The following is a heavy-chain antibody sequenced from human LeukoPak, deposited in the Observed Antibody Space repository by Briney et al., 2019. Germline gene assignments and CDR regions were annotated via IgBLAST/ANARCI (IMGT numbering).Heavy chain of an antibody. CDR1: GGSISNYY. J-gene: IGHJ4*02. V-gene: IGHV4-59*08. CDR2: IYYSGST. D-gene: IGHD3-22*01. Sequence: PSETLSLTCTVSGGSISNYYWTWIRQPPGKGLEWIGHIYYSGSTSCNPSLKSRVTISVDTSKSQFSLRLSSVTAADTAVYYCARGRIYYDSTGYLLWGQGTLVTVSS. CDR3: ARGRIYYDSTGYLL.